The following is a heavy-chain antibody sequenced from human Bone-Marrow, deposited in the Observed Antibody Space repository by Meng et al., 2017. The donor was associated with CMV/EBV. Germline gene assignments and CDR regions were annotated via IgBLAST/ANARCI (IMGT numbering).Heavy chain of an antibody. CDR2: IYHSGST. D-gene: IGHD3-3*01. V-gene: IGHV4-61*01. Sequence: SETLSLTCTVSGGSVSSGSYYWSWIRQPPGKGLEWIGSIYHSGSTYYNPSLKSRVTISVDTSKNQFSLKLSSVTAADTAVYYCARDFWSGAGYYYYGMDVWGQGTTVTVSS. CDR3: ARDFWSGAGYYYYGMDV. CDR1: GGSVSSGSYY. J-gene: IGHJ6*02.